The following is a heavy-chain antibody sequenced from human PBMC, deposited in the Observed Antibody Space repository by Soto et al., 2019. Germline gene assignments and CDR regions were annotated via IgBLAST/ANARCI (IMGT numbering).Heavy chain of an antibody. CDR1: GFVFIASA. Sequence: EVQLVGSGGGWSQPGGPRPFSFAASGFVFIASALHGGAQVPGRGLEWMGRIRTKVDGYGTVNAEPVKGRFTISRDDSHDTAHLHMHSLKTEDTAVYYCATLPGVDGGTGGRYFDLWGRGTLVTVSS. J-gene: IGHJ2*01. CDR3: ATLPGVDGGTGGRYFDL. D-gene: IGHD1-26*01. CDR2: IRTKVDGYGT. V-gene: IGHV3-73*02.